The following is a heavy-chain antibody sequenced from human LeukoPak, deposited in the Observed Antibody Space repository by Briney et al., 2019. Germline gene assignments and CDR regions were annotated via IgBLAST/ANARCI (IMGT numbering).Heavy chain of an antibody. CDR1: GGSLNPYY. Sequence: SETLSLTCTVSGGSLNPYYWSWIRQPAGKGLEWIGRIYFSGNTHYIPSLQSRVTIPVDTSKNQFSLKLSSVTAADTAVYYCARTSASGATYFDYWGQGSLVTVSS. CDR3: ARTSASGATYFDY. J-gene: IGHJ4*02. D-gene: IGHD1-26*01. V-gene: IGHV4-4*07. CDR2: IYFSGNT.